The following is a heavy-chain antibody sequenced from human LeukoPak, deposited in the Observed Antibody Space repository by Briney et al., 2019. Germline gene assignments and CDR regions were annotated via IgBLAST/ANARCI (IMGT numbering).Heavy chain of an antibody. CDR2: IIPILGIA. D-gene: IGHD3-22*01. V-gene: IGHV1-69*04. Sequence: GASVKVSCKASGYTFTSYGISWVRQAPGQGLEWMGRIIPILGIANYAQKFQGRVTITADKSTSTAYMELSSLRSEDTAEYYCARDTTLSGYYYSYWGQGTLVTVSS. CDR3: ARDTTLSGYYYSY. CDR1: GYTFTSYG. J-gene: IGHJ4*02.